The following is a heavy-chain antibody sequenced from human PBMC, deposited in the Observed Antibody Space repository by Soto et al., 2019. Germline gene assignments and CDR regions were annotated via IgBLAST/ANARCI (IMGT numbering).Heavy chain of an antibody. D-gene: IGHD1-26*01. J-gene: IGHJ6*02. Sequence: QVQLVQSGAEVKKPGSSVKVSCEASGGTFSSYPINWVRQAPGQGLEWMGGIIPFFGTSNYAQKFQGRVTITADDSTRTAYMELRSLRSEDPAVYYCARVGKITNYGMAGWGQGTTVTFSS. V-gene: IGHV1-69*01. CDR2: IIPFFGTS. CDR1: GGTFSSYP. CDR3: ARVGKITNYGMAG.